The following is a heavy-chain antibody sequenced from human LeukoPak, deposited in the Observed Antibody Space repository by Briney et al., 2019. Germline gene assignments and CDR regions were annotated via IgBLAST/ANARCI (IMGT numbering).Heavy chain of an antibody. CDR3: ARGDTRRGGTRRERSYYYGMDV. Sequence: SETLSLTCAVYGQSPRDYYWSWLRQPPGKGLEWIGEIDYDETTVYNPSLKSRVTISADTSKYQFSLKLSSVTAADTAVYYCARGDTRRGGTRRERSYYYGMDVWGQGTTVTVS. J-gene: IGHJ6*02. CDR1: GQSPRDYY. CDR2: IDYDETT. D-gene: IGHD3-10*01. V-gene: IGHV4-34*01.